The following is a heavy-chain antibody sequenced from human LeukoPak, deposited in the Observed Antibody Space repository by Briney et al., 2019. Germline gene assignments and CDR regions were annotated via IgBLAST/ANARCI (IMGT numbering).Heavy chain of an antibody. Sequence: TSETLSLTCTVSGGSISTYYGNWIRQAPGKGLEWIGYIYYSGSTNYNPSLKSRVTMSVDTSRNQFSLKLSSVTAADTAVYYCAASTTVTTYRGLRAFDIWGQGTMVTVSS. CDR2: IYYSGST. D-gene: IGHD4-17*01. CDR3: AASTTVTTYRGLRAFDI. V-gene: IGHV4-59*12. CDR1: GGSISTYY. J-gene: IGHJ3*02.